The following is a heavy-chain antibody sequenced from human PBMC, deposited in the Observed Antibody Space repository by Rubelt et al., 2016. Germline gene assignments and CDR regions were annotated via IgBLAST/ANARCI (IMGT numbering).Heavy chain of an antibody. CDR3: ASSVAVSGGGYYGMDV. CDR1: GDSISSSSYH. CDR2: IYYTGST. V-gene: IGHV4-39*01. D-gene: IGHD1-26*01. Sequence: QLQLQESGPGLVKPSETLSLTCSVSGDSISSSSYHWGWIRQPPGKRLEWIGSIYYTGSTYQNPSLRGRITISVDTSKNQFSRKLGSVTAADTAEYYCASSVAVSGGGYYGMDVWGQGTTVTVSS. J-gene: IGHJ6*02.